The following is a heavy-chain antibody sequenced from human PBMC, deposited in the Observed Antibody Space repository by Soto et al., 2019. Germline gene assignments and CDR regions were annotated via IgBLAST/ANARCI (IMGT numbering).Heavy chain of an antibody. Sequence: SETLSLTCTVSGGCISSYYWSWIRQPPGKGLEWIGYIYYSGSTNYNPSLKSRVTISVDTSKNQFSLKLSSVTAADTAVYYCARGRVLPTDGDYNYYGMDVWGQGTTVTVSS. D-gene: IGHD1-26*01. V-gene: IGHV4-59*01. CDR3: ARGRVLPTDGDYNYYGMDV. CDR1: GGCISSYY. CDR2: IYYSGST. J-gene: IGHJ6*02.